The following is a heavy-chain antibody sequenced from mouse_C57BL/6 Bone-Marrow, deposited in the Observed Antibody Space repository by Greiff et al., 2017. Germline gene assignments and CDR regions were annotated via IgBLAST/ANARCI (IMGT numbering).Heavy chain of an antibody. V-gene: IGHV1-55*01. CDR1: GYTFTSYW. J-gene: IGHJ1*03. Sequence: QVQLQQPGAELVKPGASVKMSCKASGYTFTSYWITWVKQRPGQGLEWIGDIYPGSGSTNYNAKFKSKATLTVDTSSSTAYMQLSSLTSEDSAVYYCARGDYDDEAYFDVWGTGTTVTVSS. CDR2: IYPGSGST. D-gene: IGHD2-4*01. CDR3: ARGDYDDEAYFDV.